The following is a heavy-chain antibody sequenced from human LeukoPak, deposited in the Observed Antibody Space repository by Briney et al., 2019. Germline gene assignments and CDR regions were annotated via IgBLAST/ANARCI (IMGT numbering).Heavy chain of an antibody. Sequence: GGSLRLSCETSGFSFRDNAMHRVRQAPGKGLEWGAIIWYDGSNWYYADSVKGRFTISRDNSKNTLYLQMNNLRVEDTAVYYCARGGLSARPDYWGQGTLVTVSS. CDR1: GFSFRDNA. CDR3: ARGGLSARPDY. CDR2: IWYDGSNW. D-gene: IGHD6-6*01. V-gene: IGHV3-33*01. J-gene: IGHJ4*02.